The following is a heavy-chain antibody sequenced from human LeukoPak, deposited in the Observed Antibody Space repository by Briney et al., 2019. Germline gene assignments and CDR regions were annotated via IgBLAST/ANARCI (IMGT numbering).Heavy chain of an antibody. V-gene: IGHV1-18*01. D-gene: IGHD3-10*01. J-gene: IGHJ4*02. CDR1: GYTFSSYG. CDR2: ISTYNGNT. CDR3: ARDISRGIDY. Sequence: ASVKVSCKGSGYTFSSYGISWVRQAPGQGLEWMGWISTYNGNTNYAQKLQGRVTMTTDTSTSTAYMELSSLRSEDTAVYYCARDISRGIDYWGQGTLVTVSS.